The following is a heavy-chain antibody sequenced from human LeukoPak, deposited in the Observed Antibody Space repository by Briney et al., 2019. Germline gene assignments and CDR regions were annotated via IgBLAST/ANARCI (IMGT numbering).Heavy chain of an antibody. J-gene: IGHJ5*02. D-gene: IGHD3-3*01. CDR1: GGSISSYY. CDR2: IYTSGST. CDR3: ARHHDEVTIFGVVITGNWFDP. Sequence: SETLSLTCTVSGGSISSYYWSWIRQPPGKGLEWIGYIYTSGSTNYNPSLKSRVTISVDTSKNQFSLKLSSVTAADTAVYYCARHHDEVTIFGVVITGNWFDPWGQGTLVTVSS. V-gene: IGHV4-4*09.